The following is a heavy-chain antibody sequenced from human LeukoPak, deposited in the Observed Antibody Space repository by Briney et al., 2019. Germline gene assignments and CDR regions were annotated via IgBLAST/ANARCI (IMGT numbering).Heavy chain of an antibody. CDR2: IYTSGST. J-gene: IGHJ3*02. CDR1: GGSISSYY. D-gene: IGHD3-22*01. Sequence: PSETLSLTCTVSGGSISSYYWSWIRQPAGKGLEWIGRIYTSGSTNYNPSLKSRVTMSVDTSKNQFSLKLSSVTAADTAVYYCARHAYYYDSSGYYGNAFDIWGQGTMVTVSS. V-gene: IGHV4-4*07. CDR3: ARHAYYYDSSGYYGNAFDI.